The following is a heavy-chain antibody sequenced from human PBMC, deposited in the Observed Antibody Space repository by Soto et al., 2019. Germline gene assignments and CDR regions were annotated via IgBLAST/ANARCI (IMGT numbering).Heavy chain of an antibody. CDR3: AKDGHCNGGSGYLYYLDH. Sequence: PGGSLTPSSPSSGFTSSSYAMHWVRQAPGKGLEWVAVISYDGSNKFYPDSVNGRFTISRDNSKNTLYLQMNSLRAEDTAVYYWAKDGHCNGGSGYLYYLDHWGQGT. CDR2: ISYDGSNK. J-gene: IGHJ4*02. V-gene: IGHV3-30*18. D-gene: IGHD3-22*01. CDR1: GFTSSSYA.